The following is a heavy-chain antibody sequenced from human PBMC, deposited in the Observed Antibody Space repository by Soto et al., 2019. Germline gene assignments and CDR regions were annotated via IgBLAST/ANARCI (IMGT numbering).Heavy chain of an antibody. Sequence: QVLLVQAGGGVKIPGSSVKISCKASGGSFTNQAVSWVRQAPGQGLEWMGAIIPMFGTTFNAQRFQGRVTITADEATSTAYMELSSLSLEDTAVYYCASGLRTGNYGIDVWGHGTTVSVSS. D-gene: IGHD3-10*01. V-gene: IGHV1-69*01. CDR2: IIPMFGTT. J-gene: IGHJ6*02. CDR3: ASGLRTGNYGIDV. CDR1: GGSFTNQA.